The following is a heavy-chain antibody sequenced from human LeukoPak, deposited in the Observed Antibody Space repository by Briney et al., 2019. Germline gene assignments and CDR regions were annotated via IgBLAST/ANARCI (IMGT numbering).Heavy chain of an antibody. V-gene: IGHV4-59*12. Sequence: PSETLSLTCTVSGGSISSYYWSWIRQPPGKGLEWIGYIYYSGSTNYNPSLKSRVTISVDTSKNQFSLKLSSVTAADTAVYYCARGVGARGDYWGQGTLVTVSS. D-gene: IGHD1-26*01. J-gene: IGHJ4*02. CDR3: ARGVGARGDY. CDR2: IYYSGST. CDR1: GGSISSYY.